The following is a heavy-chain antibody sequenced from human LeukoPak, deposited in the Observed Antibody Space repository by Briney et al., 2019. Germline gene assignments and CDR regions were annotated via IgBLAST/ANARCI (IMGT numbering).Heavy chain of an antibody. CDR2: ISSSSSYI. D-gene: IGHD6-13*01. CDR3: ASERPSSSWYDY. J-gene: IGHJ4*02. CDR1: GFTFSSYS. V-gene: IGHV3-21*01. Sequence: GGSLRLSCAASGFTFSSYSMNWVRQAPGKGLEWVSSISSSSSYIYYADSVKGRFTISRDNAKNSLFLQMNSLRAEDTAVYYCASERPSSSWYDYWGQGTLVTVSS.